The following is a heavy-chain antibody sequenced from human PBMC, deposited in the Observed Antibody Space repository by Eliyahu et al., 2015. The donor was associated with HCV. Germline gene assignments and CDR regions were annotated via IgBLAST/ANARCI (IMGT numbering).Heavy chain of an antibody. V-gene: IGHV3-21*01. J-gene: IGHJ5*02. CDR1: GFTFSSYS. CDR2: ISSSSSYI. D-gene: IGHD3-16*02. CDR3: ASRGMIGNWFDP. Sequence: EVQLVESGGGLVKPGGSLRLSCXASGFTFSSYSMNWVRQAPGKGLEWVSSISSSSSYIYYADSVKGRFTISRDNAKNSLYLQMNSLRAEDTAVYYCASRGMIGNWFDPWGQGTLVTVSS.